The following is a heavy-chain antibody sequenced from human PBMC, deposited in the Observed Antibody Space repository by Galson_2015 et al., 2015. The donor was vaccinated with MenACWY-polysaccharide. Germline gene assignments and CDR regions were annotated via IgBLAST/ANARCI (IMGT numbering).Heavy chain of an antibody. CDR2: MNPNSGNT. J-gene: IGHJ5*02. Sequence: SVKVSCKASGYTFTSYDINWVRQTTGQGLEWMGWMNPNSGNTGYAQKFQGRVTMTRNTSISIAYMELNSLRSEDTAVYYCARGGKYYYDSSGYLNWFDPWGQGTLDTVSS. CDR1: GYTFTSYD. V-gene: IGHV1-8*01. CDR3: ARGGKYYYDSSGYLNWFDP. D-gene: IGHD3-22*01.